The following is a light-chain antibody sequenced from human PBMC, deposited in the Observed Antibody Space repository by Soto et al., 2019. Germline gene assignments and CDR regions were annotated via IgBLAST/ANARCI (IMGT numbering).Light chain of an antibody. J-gene: IGLJ1*01. CDR2: EVS. Sequence: QSVQTQPASVSGSPGQSITISCTGTSSDVGSYNLVSWYQQHPGKAPKLMIYEVSKRPSGVSNRFSGSKSGNTASLTISGLQAEDEADYYCCSYAGSSTLYVFGTGTKVTVL. CDR1: SSDVGSYNL. CDR3: CSYAGSSTLYV. V-gene: IGLV2-23*02.